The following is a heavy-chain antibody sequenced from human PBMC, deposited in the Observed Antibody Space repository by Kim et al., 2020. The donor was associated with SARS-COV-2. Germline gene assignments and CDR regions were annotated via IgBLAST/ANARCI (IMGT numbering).Heavy chain of an antibody. CDR2: ISGSGGST. D-gene: IGHD1-26*01. V-gene: IGHV3-23*01. CDR3: AKDRPTIAWGWELLRYYGMDV. CDR1: GFSFSSYA. Sequence: GGSLRLSCAASGFSFSSYAMSWVRQAPGKGLEWVSAISGSGGSTYYADSVKGRFTISRDNSKNTLYLQMNSLRAEDTAVYYCAKDRPTIAWGWELLRYYGMDVWGQGTTVTVSS. J-gene: IGHJ6*02.